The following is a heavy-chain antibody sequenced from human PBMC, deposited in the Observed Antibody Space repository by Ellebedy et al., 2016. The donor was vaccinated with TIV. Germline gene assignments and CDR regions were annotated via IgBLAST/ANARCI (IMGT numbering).Heavy chain of an antibody. Sequence: MPSETLSLTCTVSGGSISSYYGSWIRQTPGKGLEWIGYIYYSGSTNYNPSLKSRVTISVDTSKNQFSLKLSSVTAADTAVYYCARIDSGSFLFDYWGQGTLVTVSS. V-gene: IGHV4-59*08. CDR2: IYYSGST. CDR1: GGSISSYY. D-gene: IGHD1-26*01. J-gene: IGHJ4*02. CDR3: ARIDSGSFLFDY.